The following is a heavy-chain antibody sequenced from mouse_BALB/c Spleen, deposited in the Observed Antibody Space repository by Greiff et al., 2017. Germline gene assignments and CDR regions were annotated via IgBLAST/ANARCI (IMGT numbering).Heavy chain of an antibody. CDR3: AREVPYYFDY. CDR2: IYPGDGDT. D-gene: IGHD2-14*01. Sequence: VQLQESGAELVRPGSSVKISCKASGYAFSSYWMNWVKQRPGQGLEWIGQIYPGDGDTNYNGKFKGKATLTADKSSSTAYMQLSSLTSEDSAVYFCAREVPYYFDYWGQGTTLTVSS. CDR1: GYAFSSYW. J-gene: IGHJ2*01. V-gene: IGHV1-80*01.